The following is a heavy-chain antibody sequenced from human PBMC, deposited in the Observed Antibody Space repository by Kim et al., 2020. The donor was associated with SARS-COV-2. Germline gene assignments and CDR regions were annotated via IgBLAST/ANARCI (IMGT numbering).Heavy chain of an antibody. D-gene: IGHD3-9*01. CDR1: GFTVSSNY. CDR2: IYSGGST. J-gene: IGHJ6*02. CDR3: ARDKPSSDYDILTGYPSRYYYYGMDV. Sequence: GGSLRLSCAASGFTVSSNYMSWVRQAPGKGLEWVSVIYSGGSTYYADSAKGRFTISRDNSKNTLYLQMNSLRAEDTAVYYCARDKPSSDYDILTGYPSRYYYYGMDVWGQGTTVTVSS. V-gene: IGHV3-53*01.